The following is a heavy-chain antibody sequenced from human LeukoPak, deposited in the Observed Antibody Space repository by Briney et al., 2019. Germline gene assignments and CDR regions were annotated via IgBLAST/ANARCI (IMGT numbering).Heavy chain of an antibody. CDR1: GFPFSSYW. J-gene: IGHJ4*02. CDR2: IKSKTDGGAT. D-gene: IGHD3-22*01. Sequence: GGSLRLSCVASGFPFSSYWMTWVRQAPGKGLEWVGRIKSKTDGGATDYAAPVKGRFTISRDDSKNTLYLQMNSLKTEDTAVYYCTTDPTYDSSGYFHDYWGQGTLVTVSS. CDR3: TTDPTYDSSGYFHDY. V-gene: IGHV3-15*01.